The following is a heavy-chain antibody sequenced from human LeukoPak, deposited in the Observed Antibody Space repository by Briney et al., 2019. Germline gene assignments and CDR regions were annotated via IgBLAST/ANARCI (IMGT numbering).Heavy chain of an antibody. J-gene: IGHJ4*02. D-gene: IGHD3-3*01. Sequence: PGGSLRLSCAASGFTFSSYWMSWVRQAPGKGLEWVANIKQDGSEKYYVDFVKGRFTISRDNAKNSLILQMNSLRAEDTAVYYCVTWSGPDSEPLNFWGQGTLVAVSS. CDR1: GFTFSSYW. V-gene: IGHV3-7*01. CDR3: VTWSGPDSEPLNF. CDR2: IKQDGSEK.